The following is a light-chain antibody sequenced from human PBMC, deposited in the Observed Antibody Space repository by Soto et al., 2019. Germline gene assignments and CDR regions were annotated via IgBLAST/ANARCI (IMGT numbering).Light chain of an antibody. CDR1: QSINSY. J-gene: IGKJ4*01. CDR2: AAF. Sequence: DIQMTQSPSSLSASVGDRVTITCRASQSINSYLNWYQQKPGKAPKLLIYAAFSLKSGVPSRFSGSGSGTEFTLTINSLQLEDFATYYCQQSNSNPTFGGGTKVEI. V-gene: IGKV1-39*01. CDR3: QQSNSNPT.